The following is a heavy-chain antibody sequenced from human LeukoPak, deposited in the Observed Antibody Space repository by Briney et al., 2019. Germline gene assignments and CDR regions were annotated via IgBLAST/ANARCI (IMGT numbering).Heavy chain of an antibody. V-gene: IGHV3-21*04. CDR1: GFTFSKHG. D-gene: IGHD6-13*01. CDR3: AKDSHTYSSSYLDY. Sequence: GGSLRLSCEASGFTFSKHGLNWVRQAPGKGLGWVSSISSSGTYIYYADSLKGRFTISRDNAKNSLYLQMNSLRAEDTALYYCAKDSHTYSSSYLDYWGQGTLVTVSS. CDR2: ISSSGTYI. J-gene: IGHJ4*02.